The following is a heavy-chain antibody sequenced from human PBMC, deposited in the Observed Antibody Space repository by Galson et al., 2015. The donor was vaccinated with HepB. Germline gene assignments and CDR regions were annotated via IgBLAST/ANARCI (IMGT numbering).Heavy chain of an antibody. CDR1: GYTFTSYD. J-gene: IGHJ6*03. Sequence: SVKVSCKASGYTFTSYDINWVRQATGQGLEWMGWMNPNSGNTGYAQKFQGRVTMTRNTSISTAYMELSSLRSEDTAVYYCAKAARELLRLWYYYYMDVWGKGTTVTVSS. D-gene: IGHD1-26*01. CDR2: MNPNSGNT. V-gene: IGHV1-8*01. CDR3: AKAARELLRLWYYYYMDV.